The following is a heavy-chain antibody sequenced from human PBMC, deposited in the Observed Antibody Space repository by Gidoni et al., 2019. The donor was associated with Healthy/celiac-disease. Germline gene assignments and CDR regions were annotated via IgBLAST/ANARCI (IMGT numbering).Heavy chain of an antibody. D-gene: IGHD1-7*01. J-gene: IGHJ3*02. CDR1: GFTFSNAW. V-gene: IGHV3-15*01. Sequence: EVQLVESGGGLVKPGGSLRLSCAASGFTFSNAWMRWVRQAPGKGLEWVGRSKSKTDGGTTDYAAPVKGRFTISRDDSKNTLYLQMNSLKTEDTAVYYCTTEENSWAFDIWGQGTMVTVSS. CDR3: TTEENSWAFDI. CDR2: SKSKTDGGTT.